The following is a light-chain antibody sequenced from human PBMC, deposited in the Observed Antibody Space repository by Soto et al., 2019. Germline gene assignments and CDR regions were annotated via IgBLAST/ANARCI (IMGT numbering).Light chain of an antibody. Sequence: DIVMTQSPDFLAVSLGERATINCKSSQSVLYSSNNKNYLAWYQQKPGQPPKLLIYWASTRESGVPDRFSGSGSGTDFTLTISSLQAEDVAVYYCQQYYSTLTFDGGTKVEIK. CDR1: QSVLYSSNNKNY. J-gene: IGKJ4*01. CDR2: WAS. CDR3: QQYYSTLT. V-gene: IGKV4-1*01.